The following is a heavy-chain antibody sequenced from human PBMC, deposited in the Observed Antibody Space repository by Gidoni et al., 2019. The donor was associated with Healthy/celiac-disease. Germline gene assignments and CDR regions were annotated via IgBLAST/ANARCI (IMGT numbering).Heavy chain of an antibody. V-gene: IGHV3-23*01. D-gene: IGHD3-16*01. Sequence: EVQLLESGGGLVQPGGSLRLSCAASGFTFSSYAMSWVRQAPGKGLEWVSAISGSGGSTYYADSVKGRFTISRDNSKNTLYLQMNSLRAEDTAVHYCAKDGQPIMITFGGVVTNYYFDYWGQGTLVTVSS. J-gene: IGHJ4*02. CDR3: AKDGQPIMITFGGVVTNYYFDY. CDR1: GFTFSSYA. CDR2: ISGSGGST.